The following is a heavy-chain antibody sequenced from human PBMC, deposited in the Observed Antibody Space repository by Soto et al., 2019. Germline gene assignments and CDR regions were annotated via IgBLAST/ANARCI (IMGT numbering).Heavy chain of an antibody. CDR3: ARGDSTDCSTGVCSFFYNHDMDV. V-gene: IGHV1-2*04. D-gene: IGHD2-8*01. CDR1: GYSFTDYH. Sequence: GASVMVSCKASGYSFTDYHIHWVRQAPGQGLEWRGRINPKSGGTSTAQKLQGWVTMTTDTSISTASMELTRLTSDDTAIYYCARGDSTDCSTGVCSFFYNHDMDVWG. J-gene: IGHJ6*02. CDR2: INPKSGGT.